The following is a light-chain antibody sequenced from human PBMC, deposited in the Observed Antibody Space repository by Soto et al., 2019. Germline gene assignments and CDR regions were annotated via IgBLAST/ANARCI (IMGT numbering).Light chain of an antibody. V-gene: IGKV1-5*03. J-gene: IGKJ1*01. CDR2: KAS. CDR3: QHYNSYSEA. CDR1: QSVSGL. Sequence: DIQMTQSPSTLSASVGDTVTVTCRASQSVSGLLAWYQQKPGKAPKLLIYKASTLKSGVPSRFSGSGSGTEFTLTISSLQPDDFATYYCQHYNSYSEAFGQGTKVDIK.